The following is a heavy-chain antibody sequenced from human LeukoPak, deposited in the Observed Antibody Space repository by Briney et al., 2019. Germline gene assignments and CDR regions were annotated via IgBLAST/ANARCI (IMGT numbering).Heavy chain of an antibody. CDR3: ARQAQYYYDSSWYFDY. CDR2: IWYDGSNK. V-gene: IGHV3-33*01. J-gene: IGHJ4*02. D-gene: IGHD3-22*01. Sequence: PGGSLRLSCAASGFTFSSYGMHWVRQAPGKGLEWVAVIWYDGSNKYYADSVKGRFTISRDNSKNTLYLQMNSLRSDDTAVYYCARQAQYYYDSSWYFDYWGQGTLVTVSS. CDR1: GFTFSSYG.